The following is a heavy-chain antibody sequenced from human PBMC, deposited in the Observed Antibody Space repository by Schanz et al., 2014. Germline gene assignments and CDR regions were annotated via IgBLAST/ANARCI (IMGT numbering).Heavy chain of an antibody. CDR1: GFTFSKYW. CDR3: ARDNYYGSGSCAY. J-gene: IGHJ4*02. V-gene: IGHV3-7*04. D-gene: IGHD3-10*01. Sequence: EVQLVESGGYLVQPGGSLRLSCGGSGFTFSKYWMSWVRQAPGKGLEWVANIKQDGSEKYYEDAVKGRFTISRDNAKNSMYLHMKSLRGEDTAVYYCARDNYYGSGSCAYWGQGTLVTVSS. CDR2: IKQDGSEK.